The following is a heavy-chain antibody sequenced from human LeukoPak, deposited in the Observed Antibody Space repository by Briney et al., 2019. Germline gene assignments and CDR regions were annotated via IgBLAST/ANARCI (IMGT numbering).Heavy chain of an antibody. V-gene: IGHV3-48*03. J-gene: IGHJ4*02. D-gene: IGHD6-19*01. Sequence: GGSLRLYCAASGFTFSSYEMIWVRPAPGMGLEWVSHISSSGTTIYYADSVKGRFTISRDNAKNSLYLQMNSLRAEDTAVYYCARETGYSSGWPVGWGQGTLVTVSS. CDR3: ARETGYSSGWPVG. CDR2: ISSSGTTI. CDR1: GFTFSSYE.